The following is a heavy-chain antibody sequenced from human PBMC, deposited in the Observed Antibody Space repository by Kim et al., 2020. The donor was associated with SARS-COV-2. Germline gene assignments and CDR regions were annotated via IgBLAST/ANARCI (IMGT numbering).Heavy chain of an antibody. CDR3: AKDKAVAGRYHYYGMDV. CDR1: GFTFSSYG. V-gene: IGHV3-30*18. D-gene: IGHD6-19*01. J-gene: IGHJ6*02. CDR2: TSYDGSNK. Sequence: GGSLRLSCEGSGFTFSSYGMHWVRQAPGKGLEWVAVTSYDGSNKYYADSVKGRFTISRENSKNTLFLQMNSLRGEDSAVYYCAKDKAVAGRYHYYGMDVWGQGTTVTVSS.